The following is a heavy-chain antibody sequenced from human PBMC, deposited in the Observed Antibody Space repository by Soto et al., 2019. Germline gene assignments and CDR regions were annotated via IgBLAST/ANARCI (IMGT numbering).Heavy chain of an antibody. V-gene: IGHV1-18*01. CDR1: GYTFTSYG. J-gene: IGHJ6*02. D-gene: IGHD3-10*01. CDR3: ASYYYGSGSYHHAYYYYGMDV. Sequence: ASVKVSCKASGYTFTSYGISWVRQAPGQGLEWMGWISAYNGNTNYAQKLQGRVTMTTDTSTSTVYMELSSLRSEDTAVYYCASYYYGSGSYHHAYYYYGMDVWGQGTTVTVSS. CDR2: ISAYNGNT.